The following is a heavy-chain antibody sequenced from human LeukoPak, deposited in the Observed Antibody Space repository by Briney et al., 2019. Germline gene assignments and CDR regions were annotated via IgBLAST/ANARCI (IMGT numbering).Heavy chain of an antibody. CDR1: GFTFSNYW. J-gene: IGHJ6*03. D-gene: IGHD3-9*01. CDR3: ARDISAYYDILTGYYYYYYMDV. V-gene: IGHV3-7*01. CDR2: IKQDGSEK. Sequence: GGSLRLSCAASGFTFSNYWMSWVRQAPGKGLEWVANIKQDGSEKYYVDSVKGRFTISRDNAKNSLYLQMNSLRAEDTAVYYCARDISAYYDILTGYYYYYYMDVWGKGTTVTISS.